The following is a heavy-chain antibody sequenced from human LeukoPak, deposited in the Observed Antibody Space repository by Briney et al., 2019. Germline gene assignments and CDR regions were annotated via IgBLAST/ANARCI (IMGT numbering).Heavy chain of an antibody. D-gene: IGHD2-8*01. Sequence: GGSLRLPCEASGFTFDDYAMHWVRQAPGKGLEWVSGISWNSGSIGYADSVKGRFTISRDNSKNTLYLQMNSLRPEDTAVYYCAKDSRTYFKWLDPWGQGTLVTVSS. CDR1: GFTFDDYA. J-gene: IGHJ5*02. V-gene: IGHV3-9*01. CDR3: AKDSRTYFKWLDP. CDR2: ISWNSGSI.